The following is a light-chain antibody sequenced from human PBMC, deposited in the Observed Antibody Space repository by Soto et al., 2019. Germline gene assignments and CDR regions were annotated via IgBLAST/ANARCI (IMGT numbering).Light chain of an antibody. CDR1: QTISSW. J-gene: IGKJ1*01. CDR2: KAS. CDR3: QHYNSYSEA. V-gene: IGKV1-5*03. Sequence: DIQMTQSPSTLSGSVGDRVTITCRASQTISSWLAWYQQKPGKAPKLLIYKASTLKNGVPSRFSGSGSGTEFTLTISSLQTDDFATYYCQHYNSYSEAFGQGTKVEL.